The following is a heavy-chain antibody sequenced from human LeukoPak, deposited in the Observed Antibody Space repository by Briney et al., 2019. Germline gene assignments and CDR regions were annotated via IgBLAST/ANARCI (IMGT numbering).Heavy chain of an antibody. Sequence: PGGSLRLSCAASGFTFSSYSMNWVRQAPGKGLEWVSYISSSSSTIYYADSVKGRFTISRDNAKNSLYLQMYSLRAEDTAVYYCASLRLGELSLYGAFDYWGQGTLVTVSS. CDR2: ISSSSSTI. CDR1: GFTFSSYS. D-gene: IGHD3-16*02. V-gene: IGHV3-48*01. CDR3: ASLRLGELSLYGAFDY. J-gene: IGHJ4*02.